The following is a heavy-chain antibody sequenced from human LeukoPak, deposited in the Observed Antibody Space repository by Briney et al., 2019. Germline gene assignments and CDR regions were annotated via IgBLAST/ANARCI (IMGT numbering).Heavy chain of an antibody. CDR1: GGTFSSYA. J-gene: IGHJ6*02. CDR2: IIPILGIA. Sequence: AVKVSCKGSGGTFSSYAISWVRQAPGQGLEWMGRIIPILGIANYAQKFQGRVTITADKSTSTAYMELSSLRSEDTAVYYCVRVWGCSSTSCYHYYYGMDVWGQGTTVTVSS. CDR3: VRVWGCSSTSCYHYYYGMDV. V-gene: IGHV1-69*04. D-gene: IGHD2-2*01.